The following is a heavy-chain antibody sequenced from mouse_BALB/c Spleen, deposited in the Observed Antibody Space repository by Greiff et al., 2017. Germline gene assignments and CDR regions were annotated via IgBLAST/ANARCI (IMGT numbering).Heavy chain of an antibody. CDR3: TRSQSTMIKTGFAY. CDR1: GYTFTSYW. J-gene: IGHJ3*01. Sequence: DVQLQESGTVLARPGASVKMSCKASGYTFTSYWMHWVKQRPGQGLEWIGAIYPGNSDTSYNQKFKGKAKLTAVTSTSTAYMELSSLTNEDSAVYYCTRSQSTMIKTGFAYWGQGTLVTVSA. D-gene: IGHD2-4*01. CDR2: IYPGNSDT. V-gene: IGHV1-5*01.